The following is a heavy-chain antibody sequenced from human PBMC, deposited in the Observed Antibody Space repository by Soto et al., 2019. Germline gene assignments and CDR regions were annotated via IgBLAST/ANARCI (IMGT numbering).Heavy chain of an antibody. J-gene: IGHJ6*02. CDR3: ARTMHLVAATHYYYGMDV. CDR2: IIPIFGTA. D-gene: IGHD2-15*01. V-gene: IGHV1-69*06. Sequence: ASVKVSCEASGGTFSSYAISWVRQAPGQGLEWMGGIIPIFGTANYAQKFQGRVTITADKSTSTAYMELSSLRSEDTAVYYCARTMHLVAATHYYYGMDVWGPGTTVTVYS. CDR1: GGTFSSYA.